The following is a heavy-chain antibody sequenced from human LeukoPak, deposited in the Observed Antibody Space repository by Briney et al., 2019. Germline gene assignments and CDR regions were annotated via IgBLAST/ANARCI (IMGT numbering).Heavy chain of an antibody. Sequence: GSLRLSCVASELIFSDFCMTWVRHSRGKGLEWVATIKQDGSEKYYVDSVKGRFTISRDNAKNSLYLQMNSLRAEDTAVYYCARFIAAPYYFDYWGRGTLVTVSS. CDR3: ARFIAAPYYFDY. J-gene: IGHJ4*02. CDR1: ELIFSDFC. V-gene: IGHV3-7*01. D-gene: IGHD6-13*01. CDR2: IKQDGSEK.